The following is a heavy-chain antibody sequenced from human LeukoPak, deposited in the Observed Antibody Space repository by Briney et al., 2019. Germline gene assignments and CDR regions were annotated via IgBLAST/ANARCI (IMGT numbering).Heavy chain of an antibody. CDR1: GYSVSSGYY. CDR3: ARDRRVGAEGIDP. D-gene: IGHD1-26*01. Sequence: SETLSLTCAVSGYSVSSGYYWGWLRQPPGKGLEWFGSIYHSGSTYYNPSLKSRVTISVDTCKNQFSLKLSSVTAADTAVYYCARDRRVGAEGIDPWGQGTLVTVSS. V-gene: IGHV4-38-2*02. CDR2: IYHSGST. J-gene: IGHJ5*02.